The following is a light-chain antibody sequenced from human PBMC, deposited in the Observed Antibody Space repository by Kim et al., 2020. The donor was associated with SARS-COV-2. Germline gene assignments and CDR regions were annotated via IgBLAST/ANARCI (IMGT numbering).Light chain of an antibody. V-gene: IGLV1-40*01. CDR1: SSTIVASND. CDR2: GNS. Sequence: RVASSACGGSSTIVASNDVHWYQQLPGTAPELLIYGNSQRPSGVPDRFSGSKSGTSASLAISGLQSEDEADYYCESWDNSLNGWVFGGGTQLTVL. J-gene: IGLJ2*01. CDR3: ESWDNSLNGWV.